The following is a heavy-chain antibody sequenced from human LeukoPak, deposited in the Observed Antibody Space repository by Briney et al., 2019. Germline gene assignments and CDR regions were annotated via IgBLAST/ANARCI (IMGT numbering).Heavy chain of an antibody. D-gene: IGHD2-8*01. CDR2: ISNSGSTV. J-gene: IGHJ6*02. CDR1: GFTFSDYY. Sequence: GGSLRLSCAASGFTFSDYYMTWLRQAPGKGLEWLSYISNSGSTVFYADSVKGRFAVSRDNAKRSLYLQIESLRDDDTAVYHCALGTINKDFYFGMDVWGQGTTVTVSS. CDR3: ALGTINKDFYFGMDV. V-gene: IGHV3-11*01.